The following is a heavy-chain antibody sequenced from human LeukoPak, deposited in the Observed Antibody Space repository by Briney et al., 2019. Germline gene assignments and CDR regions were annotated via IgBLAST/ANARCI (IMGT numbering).Heavy chain of an antibody. V-gene: IGHV3-48*03. CDR2: ISGSGSTK. J-gene: IGHJ3*02. CDR3: ARFYGSGTYEAFDI. D-gene: IGHD3-10*01. CDR1: GFIFSNYD. Sequence: PGGSLRLSCVASGFIFSNYDVNWVRQAPGKGLEWLAYISGSGSTKYYADSVKGRFTISRDNAKNSLYLYMNRLRDGDTAVYYCARFYGSGTYEAFDIWGQGTWVTVSS.